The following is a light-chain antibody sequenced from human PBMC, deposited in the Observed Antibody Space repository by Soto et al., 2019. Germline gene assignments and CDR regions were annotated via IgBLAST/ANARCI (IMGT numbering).Light chain of an antibody. CDR3: QQRSNWPPYT. CDR1: QSVSSY. CDR2: DAS. J-gene: IGKJ2*01. V-gene: IGKV3-11*01. Sequence: EIVVTQSPATLSLSPGERATLSCRASQSVSSYLAWYQQKPGQAPRLLIYDASNRATGIPARFSGSGSGTDFTLTISSLEPEDFAVYYCQQRSNWPPYTFGQGNKLEI.